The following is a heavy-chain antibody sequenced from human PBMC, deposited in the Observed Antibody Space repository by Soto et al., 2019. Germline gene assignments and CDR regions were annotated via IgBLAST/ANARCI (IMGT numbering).Heavy chain of an antibody. CDR1: GFTFRNYA. Sequence: GGSLRLPCAASGFTFRNYAMSWILQAPGKGLEWVSAISGSGGSTYYADSVKGRFTISRDNSKNTLYLQMNSLRAEDTAVYYCARAAQWELAYYYYGMDVWGQGTTVTVSS. V-gene: IGHV3-23*01. CDR2: ISGSGGST. CDR3: ARAAQWELAYYYYGMDV. D-gene: IGHD1-26*01. J-gene: IGHJ6*02.